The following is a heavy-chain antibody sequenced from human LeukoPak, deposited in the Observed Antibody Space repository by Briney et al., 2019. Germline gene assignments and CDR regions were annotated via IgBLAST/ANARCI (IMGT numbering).Heavy chain of an antibody. Sequence: ASVKVSCKASGGTFSSYAISWVRQAPGQGLEWMGRIIPILGIANYAQRFQGRVTITADKSTSTAYMELSSLRSEDTAVYYCARGNYYGSGSYTPLDYWGQGTLVTVSS. V-gene: IGHV1-69*04. CDR3: ARGNYYGSGSYTPLDY. D-gene: IGHD3-10*01. CDR1: GGTFSSYA. CDR2: IIPILGIA. J-gene: IGHJ4*02.